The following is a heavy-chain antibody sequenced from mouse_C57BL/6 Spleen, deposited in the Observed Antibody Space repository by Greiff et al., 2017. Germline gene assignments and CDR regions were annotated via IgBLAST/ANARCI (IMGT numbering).Heavy chain of an antibody. CDR2: IYPGSGST. D-gene: IGHD1-1*01. CDR1: GYTFTSYW. Sequence: VQLQQPGAELVKPGASVKMSCKASGYTFTSYWITWVKQRPGQGLEWIGDIYPGSGSTNYNEKFKSKATLTVDTSSSTAYMQLSGLASEDSAVXYCAGGYYYVSRGYFDVWGTGTTVTVSS. CDR3: AGGYYYVSRGYFDV. V-gene: IGHV1-55*01. J-gene: IGHJ1*03.